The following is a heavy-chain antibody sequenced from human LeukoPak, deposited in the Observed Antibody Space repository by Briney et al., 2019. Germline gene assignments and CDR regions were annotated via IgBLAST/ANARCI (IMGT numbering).Heavy chain of an antibody. CDR3: AKSPRYSYGYISGYYYGMDV. J-gene: IGHJ6*02. CDR1: GFTFSSYG. CDR2: ISYDGSNK. V-gene: IGHV3-30*18. Sequence: GGSLRLSCAASGFTFSSYGMHWVRQAPGKGLEWVAVISYDGSNKYYADSVKGRFTISRDNSKNTLYLQMNSLRTEDTAVYYCAKSPRYSYGYISGYYYGMDVWGQGTTVTVSS. D-gene: IGHD5-18*01.